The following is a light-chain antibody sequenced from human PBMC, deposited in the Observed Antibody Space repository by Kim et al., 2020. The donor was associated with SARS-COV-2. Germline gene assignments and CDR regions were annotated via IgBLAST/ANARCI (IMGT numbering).Light chain of an antibody. CDR3: LLYYGGVWV. CDR1: TGAVTSGYY. Sequence: QAVVNQEPSLTVSPGGTVTLTCASNTGAVTSGYYPNWFQLKPGQAPRSMIHTASGRHSWTPARFSGSLLGGKAALTLSGVQPEDEAEYYCLLYYGGVWVFGGGTKLTVL. CDR2: TAS. V-gene: IGLV7-43*01. J-gene: IGLJ3*02.